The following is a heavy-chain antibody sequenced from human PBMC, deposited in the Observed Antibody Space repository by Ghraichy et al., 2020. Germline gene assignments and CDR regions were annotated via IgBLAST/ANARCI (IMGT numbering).Heavy chain of an antibody. D-gene: IGHD2-15*01. V-gene: IGHV3-72*01. J-gene: IGHJ4*02. CDR1: GFTFSDNY. Sequence: LSLTCAASGFTFSDNYMDWVRQAPGKGLEWVGRIRDKANSYSTEYAASVKGRFTISRDDSKNSQYLQMNSLKTEDTAVYYCARIGYGDAGSAVDYWGQGTLVTVSS. CDR3: ARIGYGDAGSAVDY. CDR2: IRDKANSYST.